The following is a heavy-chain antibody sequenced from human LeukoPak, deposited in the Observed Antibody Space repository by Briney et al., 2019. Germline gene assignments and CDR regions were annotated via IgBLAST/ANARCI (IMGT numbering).Heavy chain of an antibody. CDR2: IDQYGRAK. CDR3: ARADSYGSILDY. V-gene: IGHV3-7*04. CDR1: GFTFSNYW. D-gene: IGHD5-18*01. Sequence: PGGSLRLSYAASGFTFSNYWMSWVRQAPGKGLEWVASIDQYGRAKYYVDSVRGRFTFSRDNTKNSLHLQMNSLRAEDTAVYYCARADSYGSILDYWGQGTRVIDSS. J-gene: IGHJ4*02.